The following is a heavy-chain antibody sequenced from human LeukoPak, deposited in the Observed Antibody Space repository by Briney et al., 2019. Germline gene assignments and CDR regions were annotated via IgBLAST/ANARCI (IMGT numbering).Heavy chain of an antibody. V-gene: IGHV3-48*03. CDR1: GFTFSSYE. Sequence: GGSLRLSCAASGFTFSSYEMNWVRQAPGKGLEWVSYISSSGSTIYYADSVKGRFTISRDNAKNSLYLQMNSLRAEDTAVYYCVHDSYGPWWYFDLWGRGTLVTVSS. D-gene: IGHD5-18*01. CDR2: ISSSGSTI. J-gene: IGHJ2*01. CDR3: VHDSYGPWWYFDL.